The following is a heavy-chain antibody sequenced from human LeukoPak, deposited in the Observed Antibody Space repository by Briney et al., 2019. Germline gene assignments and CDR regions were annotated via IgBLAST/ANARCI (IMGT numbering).Heavy chain of an antibody. CDR2: ISAYNGNT. CDR3: ARDHPDIVLMVYAMDAFDI. D-gene: IGHD2-8*01. J-gene: IGHJ3*02. CDR1: GGTFSSYG. V-gene: IGHV1-18*01. Sequence: GASVKVSCKASGGTFSSYGISWVRQAPGQGLEWMGWISAYNGNTNYAQKLQGRVTMTTDTSTSTAYMELRSLRSDDTAVYYCARDHPDIVLMVYAMDAFDIWGQGTMVTVSS.